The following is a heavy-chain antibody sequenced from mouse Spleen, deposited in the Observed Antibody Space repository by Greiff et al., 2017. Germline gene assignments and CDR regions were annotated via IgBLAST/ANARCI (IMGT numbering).Heavy chain of an antibody. J-gene: IGHJ1*01. Sequence: VQLKQSGPELVKPGDSVKISCKASGYSFTGYFMNWVMQSHGKSLEWIGRINPYNGDTFYNQKFKGKATLTVDKSSSTAHMELRSLTSEDSAVYYCARDITTVVARYWYFDVWGAGTTVTVSS. CDR2: INPYNGDT. D-gene: IGHD1-1*01. CDR1: GYSFTGYF. CDR3: ARDITTVVARYWYFDV. V-gene: IGHV1-20*01.